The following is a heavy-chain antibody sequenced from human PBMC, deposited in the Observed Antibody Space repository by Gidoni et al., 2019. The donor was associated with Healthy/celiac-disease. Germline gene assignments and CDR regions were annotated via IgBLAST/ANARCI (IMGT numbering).Heavy chain of an antibody. V-gene: IGHV3-49*05. J-gene: IGHJ4*02. Sequence: EVQLVESGGGLVKPGRSLRLSCTASGFTFGDYAMSWFRQAPGKGLEWVGFIRSKAYGGTTEYAASVKGRFTISRDDSKSIAYLQMNSLKTEDTAVYYCTRDQADVDYYDSSGYFDYWGQGTLVTVSS. CDR2: IRSKAYGGTT. CDR1: GFTFGDYA. D-gene: IGHD3-22*01. CDR3: TRDQADVDYYDSSGYFDY.